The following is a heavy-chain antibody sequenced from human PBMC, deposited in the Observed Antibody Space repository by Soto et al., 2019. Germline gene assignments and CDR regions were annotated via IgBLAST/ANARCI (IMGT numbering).Heavy chain of an antibody. J-gene: IGHJ4*02. CDR3: VRDAHRGGDFDY. Sequence: GGSLRLSCAASGFTFSSYWMVWVRQAPGKGLEWVANIKPDGSEKYYVDSVKGRFTISRDNARKSLYLQMNSLRAEDTAVYYCVRDAHRGGDFDYWGQGTLVTSPQ. CDR2: IKPDGSEK. D-gene: IGHD3-10*01. CDR1: GFTFSSYW. V-gene: IGHV3-7*04.